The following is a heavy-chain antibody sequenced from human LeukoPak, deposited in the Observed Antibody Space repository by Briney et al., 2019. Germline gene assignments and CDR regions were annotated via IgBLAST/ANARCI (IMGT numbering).Heavy chain of an antibody. CDR2: IISSGGVT. J-gene: IGHJ4*02. CDR3: AKNAGYSYGLYYFDY. Sequence: GGSLRLSCAASGFTFSSNSMNWVRQAPGKGLDWVPRIISSGGVTYYADSVKGRFTISRDNSKNTVYLQMDSLRAEDSAVYYCAKNAGYSYGLYYFDYWGQGTLVTVSS. D-gene: IGHD5-18*01. V-gene: IGHV3-23*01. CDR1: GFTFSSNS.